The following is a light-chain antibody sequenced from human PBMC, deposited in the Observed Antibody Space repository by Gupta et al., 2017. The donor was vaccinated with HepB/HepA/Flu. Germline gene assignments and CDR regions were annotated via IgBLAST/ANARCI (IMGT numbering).Light chain of an antibody. CDR3: GTWDSSLSVGV. CDR2: ENN. Sequence: QSVFTQPPSVSAAPGQKVTISCSGSSSNIGNNYISWYQQLPGTAPKLLIYENNKRPSGIPDRFSGSKSGTSATLGITGLQTGDEANYYCGTWDSSLSVGVFGGGTKLTVL. J-gene: IGLJ2*01. V-gene: IGLV1-51*02. CDR1: SSNIGNNY.